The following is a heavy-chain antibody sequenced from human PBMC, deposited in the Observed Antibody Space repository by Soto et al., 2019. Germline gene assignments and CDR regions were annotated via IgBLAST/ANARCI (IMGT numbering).Heavy chain of an antibody. V-gene: IGHV4-30-4*08. D-gene: IGHD5-18*01. J-gene: IGHJ5*02. CDR3: AVDTTIEGPNWLDP. Sequence: SETLSLTCTVSGGSISRVAYYWSWTRQLPGKGLEWIGYVYHTGNADYNPSLKSRISMSVDTSKNQFSMDLKDVTAADTAVYYCAVDTTIEGPNWLDPWGQGTLVTVSS. CDR2: VYHTGNA. CDR1: GGSISRVAYY.